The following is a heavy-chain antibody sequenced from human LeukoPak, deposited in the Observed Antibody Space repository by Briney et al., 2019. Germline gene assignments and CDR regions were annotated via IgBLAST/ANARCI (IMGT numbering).Heavy chain of an antibody. CDR1: GGTFSSYA. Sequence: SVKVPCKASGGTFSSYAISWVRQAPGQGLEWVGRIIPVLGIANYAQKFQGRVTITADKSTSTAYMELSSLRSEDTAVYYCARAHYFDSAGYFDFWGQGTLVTVSS. D-gene: IGHD3-22*01. CDR3: ARAHYFDSAGYFDF. V-gene: IGHV1-69*04. CDR2: IIPVLGIA. J-gene: IGHJ4*02.